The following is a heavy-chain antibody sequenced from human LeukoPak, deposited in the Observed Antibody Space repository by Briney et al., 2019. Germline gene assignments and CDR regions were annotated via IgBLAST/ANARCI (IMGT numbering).Heavy chain of an antibody. Sequence: SETLSLTCTVSGGSISSSSYYWGWIRQPPGKGLEWIGSIYYSGSTYYNPSLKSRVTISVGTSKNQFSLKLSSVTAADTAVYYCARSSEGRYYYDSSGYSYYYYYMDVWGKGTTVTISS. D-gene: IGHD3-22*01. J-gene: IGHJ6*03. CDR3: ARSSEGRYYYDSSGYSYYYYYMDV. CDR2: IYYSGST. CDR1: GGSISSSSYY. V-gene: IGHV4-39*07.